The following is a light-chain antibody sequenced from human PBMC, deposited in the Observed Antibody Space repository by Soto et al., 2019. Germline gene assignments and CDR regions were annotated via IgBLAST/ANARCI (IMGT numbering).Light chain of an antibody. CDR1: QSISPY. J-gene: IGKJ1*01. CDR3: QQSFNTPS. Sequence: IQMTQSPSSLSASVGDRVTITCRASQSISPYLNWYQQKPGKAPKILIYAASTVQSGVPSRFSGSGSGADFTLTITSLKPEDSATYYCQQSFNTPSFGQGTKVEI. CDR2: AAS. V-gene: IGKV1-39*01.